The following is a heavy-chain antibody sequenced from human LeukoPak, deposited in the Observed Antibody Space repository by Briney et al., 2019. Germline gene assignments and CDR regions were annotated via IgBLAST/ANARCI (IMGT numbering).Heavy chain of an antibody. CDR3: AKDYYGSGTYPYFDD. D-gene: IGHD3-10*01. CDR2: ISASAGHT. V-gene: IGHV3-23*01. Sequence: PGGSLTLSCAASGFTFNRYAMSWVRQAPGKGLEWVSYISASAGHTYYADAVKGRFTISRDNFKNTLYLQINSLRAEDTAIYYCAKDYYGSGTYPYFDDWGQGTLVTVSS. J-gene: IGHJ4*02. CDR1: GFTFNRYA.